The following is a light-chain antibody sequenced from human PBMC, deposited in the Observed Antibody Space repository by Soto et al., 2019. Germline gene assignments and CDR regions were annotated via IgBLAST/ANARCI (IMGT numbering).Light chain of an antibody. CDR3: QSYDSTLSGLYV. CDR2: GNN. J-gene: IGLJ1*01. CDR1: SANIGAGYD. V-gene: IGLV1-40*01. Sequence: QSVLTQPPSMSGAPGQRVTISCTGTSANIGAGYDVHWYQQLPGMAPKLLIYGNNKRPSGVPDRFSGSKSGTSASLAITGLQAEDEADYYCQSYDSTLSGLYVLGTVTKLTVL.